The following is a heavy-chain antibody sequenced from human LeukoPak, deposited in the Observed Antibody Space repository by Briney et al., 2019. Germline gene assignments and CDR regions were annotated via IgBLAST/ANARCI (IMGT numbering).Heavy chain of an antibody. Sequence: PGASLRLSCAASGFTFSNYAMSWVRQAAGKRLEWVSAVSGCDTSTYYTDSVKGRFTISRDNSKNTLYLQMNSLSAEDTAIYYCSKWGAYDVLTGYYDSDYWGQGTLVTVSS. V-gene: IGHV3-23*01. CDR2: VSGCDTST. D-gene: IGHD3-9*01. J-gene: IGHJ4*02. CDR3: SKWGAYDVLTGYYDSDY. CDR1: GFTFSNYA.